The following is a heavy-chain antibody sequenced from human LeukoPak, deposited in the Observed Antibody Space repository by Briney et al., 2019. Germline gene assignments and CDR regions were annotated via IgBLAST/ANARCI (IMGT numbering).Heavy chain of an antibody. D-gene: IGHD6-19*01. Sequence: SETLSLTCTVSGGSISSYYWSWIRQPAGKGLEWIGRIYTSGSTNYNPSLKSRVTISVDTSKNQFSMKLSSVTAADTAVYYCAKGAGPPWFDLWGQGTLVTVSS. J-gene: IGHJ5*02. CDR3: AKGAGPPWFDL. CDR1: GGSISSYY. CDR2: IYTSGST. V-gene: IGHV4-4*07.